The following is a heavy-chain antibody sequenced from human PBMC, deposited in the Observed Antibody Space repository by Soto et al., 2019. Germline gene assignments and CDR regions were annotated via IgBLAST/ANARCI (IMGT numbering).Heavy chain of an antibody. D-gene: IGHD1-7*01. CDR3: VKDRGSDWNYSECFDY. CDR2: ISGSGGST. J-gene: IGHJ4*02. V-gene: IGHV3-64D*08. Sequence: GGSLRLSCAASGFTFSSYAMNWVRQAPGKGLEWVSAISGSGGSTYYADSVKGRFTISRDNSKNTLYLQMSSLRAEDTAVYYCVKDRGSDWNYSECFDYWGQGTLVTVSS. CDR1: GFTFSSYA.